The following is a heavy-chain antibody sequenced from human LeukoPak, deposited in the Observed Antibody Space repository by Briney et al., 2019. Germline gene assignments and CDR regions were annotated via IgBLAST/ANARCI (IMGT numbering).Heavy chain of an antibody. D-gene: IGHD3-16*01. CDR2: ISGSSSII. CDR1: GFTFSTYN. CDR3: ARYFGDPQGMDV. Sequence: GGSLRLSCAASGFTFSTYNMNRVRQAPGKGLEWVSHISGSSSIIYYADSVKGRFTISRDNAKSSLYLQMNSLRDEDTAVYYCARYFGDPQGMDVWGQGTTVTVSS. V-gene: IGHV3-48*02. J-gene: IGHJ6*02.